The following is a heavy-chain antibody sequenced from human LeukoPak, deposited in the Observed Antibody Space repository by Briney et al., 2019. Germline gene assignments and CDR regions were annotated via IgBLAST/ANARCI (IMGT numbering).Heavy chain of an antibody. CDR1: GFTFSIYE. CDR2: ISSSGRTT. V-gene: IGHV3-48*03. D-gene: IGHD3-10*02. Sequence: GGSLRLSCAASGFTFSIYEMNWVRQAPGKGLEWVSYISSSGRTTYYPDSVKGRFTISRDNAKNSLYLQMNSLRAEDTAVYYCAELGITMIGGVWGKGTTVTISS. J-gene: IGHJ6*04. CDR3: AELGITMIGGV.